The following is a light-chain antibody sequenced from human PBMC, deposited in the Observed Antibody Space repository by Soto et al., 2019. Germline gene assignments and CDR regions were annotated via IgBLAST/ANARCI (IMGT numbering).Light chain of an antibody. CDR1: SSNIGAGYD. J-gene: IGLJ3*02. Sequence: QSVLTQPPSVSGAPGQRVSISCTGSSSNIGAGYDVHWYQQLPGTAPKLIISGNRNRPSGVPDRFSASKSDTSASLAITGLQAEDEGDYFCQSYDNSLSGLWVFGGGTKVTVL. V-gene: IGLV1-40*01. CDR3: QSYDNSLSGLWV. CDR2: GNR.